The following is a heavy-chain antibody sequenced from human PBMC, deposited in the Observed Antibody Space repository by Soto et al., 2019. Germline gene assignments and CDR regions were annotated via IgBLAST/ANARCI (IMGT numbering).Heavy chain of an antibody. D-gene: IGHD3-22*01. CDR3: AHRRGYYDSSGYYPT. Sequence: QITLKESGPTLVKPTQTLTLTCTFSGFSLSTSGVGVGWIRHPPGKALEWLALIYWDDDKRYSPSLKSRLTITKDTSKNQVVLTMTNMDPVDTATYYCAHRRGYYDSSGYYPTWGQGTLVTVSS. CDR2: IYWDDDK. J-gene: IGHJ5*02. CDR1: GFSLSTSGVG. V-gene: IGHV2-5*02.